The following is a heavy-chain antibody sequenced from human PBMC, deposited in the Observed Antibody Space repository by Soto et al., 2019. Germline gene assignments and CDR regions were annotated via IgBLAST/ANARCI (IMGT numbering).Heavy chain of an antibody. Sequence: QVQLQESGPGLVKPSQTLSLTCTVSGGPIRSGGYYWGWIRQHPGKGLEGIGYIYYSGSTYYNPSLESRVTISVDTSKNQFSLKLSSVTAADTAVYYCARGENTMVRCIGWFDPWGQGTLVTVSS. CDR3: ARGENTMVRCIGWFDP. D-gene: IGHD3-10*01. CDR1: GGPIRSGGYY. V-gene: IGHV4-31*03. J-gene: IGHJ5*02. CDR2: IYYSGST.